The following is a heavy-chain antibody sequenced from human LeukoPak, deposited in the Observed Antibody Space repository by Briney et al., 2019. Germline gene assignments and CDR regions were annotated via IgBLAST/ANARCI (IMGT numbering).Heavy chain of an antibody. J-gene: IGHJ4*02. CDR3: AKYYDILTGYLYPDY. Sequence: GGSLRLSCAASGFTFSSYAMSWVRQAPGKGLEWVSAISGSGGSTYYADSVKGRFTISRDNSKNTLYLQMNSLRAEDTAVYYCAKYYDILTGYLYPDYWSQGTLVTVSS. CDR2: ISGSGGST. D-gene: IGHD3-9*01. CDR1: GFTFSSYA. V-gene: IGHV3-23*01.